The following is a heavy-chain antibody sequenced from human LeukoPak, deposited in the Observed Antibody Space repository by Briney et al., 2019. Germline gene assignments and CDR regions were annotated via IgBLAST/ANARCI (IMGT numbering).Heavy chain of an antibody. D-gene: IGHD2-2*01. CDR3: AREGIVVVPAAMLDY. CDR2: INPSGGST. J-gene: IGHJ4*02. CDR1: GYTFTSYY. V-gene: IGHV1-46*01. Sequence: ASVKVSCKASGYTFTSYYMHWVRQAPGQWLEWMGIINPSGGSTSYAQKFQGRVTMTRDTSTSTVYMELSSLRSEDTAVYYCAREGIVVVPAAMLDYWGQGTLVTVSS.